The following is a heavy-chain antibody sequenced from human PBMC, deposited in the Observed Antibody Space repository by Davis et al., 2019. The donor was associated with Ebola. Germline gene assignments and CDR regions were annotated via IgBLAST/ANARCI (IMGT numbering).Heavy chain of an antibody. V-gene: IGHV4-34*01. CDR2: INHSGST. D-gene: IGHD2-21*01. Sequence: PSETLSLTCAVYGGSFSGYYWSWIRQPPGKGLEWIGEINHSGSTNYNPSLKSRATISVDTSKNQFSLKLSSVTAADTAVYYCARVQVVIAPRAYYYYYMDVWGKGTTVTVSS. CDR3: ARVQVVIAPRAYYYYYMDV. J-gene: IGHJ6*03. CDR1: GGSFSGYY.